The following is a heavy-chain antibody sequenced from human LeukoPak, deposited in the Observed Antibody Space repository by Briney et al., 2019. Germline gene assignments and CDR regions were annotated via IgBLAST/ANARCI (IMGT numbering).Heavy chain of an antibody. J-gene: IGHJ5*02. CDR1: GFTFSAYW. CDR2: IKEDGSET. D-gene: IGHD3-16*01. Sequence: GGSLRLSCIASGFTFSAYWMNWVRQAPGKGLEWVANIKEDGSETYYVDSVKGRFTISRDNAKNSLYRQMNSLRAEDTAVYYCARGNYASSWGQGTLVTVSS. CDR3: ARGNYASS. V-gene: IGHV3-7*03.